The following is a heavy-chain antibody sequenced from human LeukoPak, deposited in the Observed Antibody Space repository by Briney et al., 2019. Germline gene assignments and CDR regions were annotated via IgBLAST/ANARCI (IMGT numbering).Heavy chain of an antibody. J-gene: IGHJ5*02. CDR1: GFDFSTYA. D-gene: IGHD5-12*01. Sequence: PGGSLRLSCAASGFDFSTYAINWVRQAPGKGLEWVSSISTMSSYIFYGDSVKGRFTISRDNAKNSVYLQMNSLRPEDTAVYYCSRDRLGGLDLWGQGTLVTVSS. CDR3: SRDRLGGLDL. CDR2: ISTMSSYI. V-gene: IGHV3-21*01.